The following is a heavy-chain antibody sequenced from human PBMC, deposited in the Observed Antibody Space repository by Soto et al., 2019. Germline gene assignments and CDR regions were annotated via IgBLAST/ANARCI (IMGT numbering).Heavy chain of an antibody. CDR3: SRFIMVGGWFDPNYYHGMDV. CDR2: ISGYNGNT. Sequence: QVQLVQSGAEVKKPGASVTVSCKTSGYTFSNYGINWVRQAPGQGLEWMGWISGYNGNTHYAQTVQGRVTMTTDTSTGPVYMELRSLNSDDPAIYYCSRFIMVGGWFDPNYYHGMDVWGQGTTVTVSS. D-gene: IGHD6-19*01. V-gene: IGHV1-18*01. J-gene: IGHJ6*02. CDR1: GYTFSNYG.